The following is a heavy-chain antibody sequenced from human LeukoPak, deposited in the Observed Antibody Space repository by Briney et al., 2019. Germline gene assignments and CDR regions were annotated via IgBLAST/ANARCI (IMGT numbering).Heavy chain of an antibody. D-gene: IGHD3-3*01. CDR3: ASASYYYYGMDV. CDR1: GYTFDDYA. CDR2: ISWNSGSI. J-gene: IGHJ6*02. Sequence: GGSLRLSCAASGYTFDDYAMHWVRQAPGKGLEWVSGISWNSGSIGYADSVKGRFTISRDNAKNSLYLQMNSLRAEDTAVYYCASASYYYYGMDVWGQGTTVTVSS. V-gene: IGHV3-9*01.